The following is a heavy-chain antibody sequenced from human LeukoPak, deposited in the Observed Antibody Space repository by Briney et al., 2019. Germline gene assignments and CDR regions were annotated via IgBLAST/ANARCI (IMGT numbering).Heavy chain of an antibody. CDR3: ARDLNDIAAAGINWFDP. V-gene: IGHV1-18*01. J-gene: IGHJ5*02. CDR1: GYTFTSYG. D-gene: IGHD6-13*01. Sequence: ASVKVSCKASGYTFTSYGISWVRQAPGQGLEWMGWISAYNGNTNYAQKLQGRVTMTTDTSTSTAYMELRSLRSDDTAVYYCARDLNDIAAAGINWFDPWGQGTLVTVS. CDR2: ISAYNGNT.